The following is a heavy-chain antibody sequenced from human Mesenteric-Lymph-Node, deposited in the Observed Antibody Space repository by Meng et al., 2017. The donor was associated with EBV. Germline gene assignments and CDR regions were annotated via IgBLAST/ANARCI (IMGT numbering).Heavy chain of an antibody. V-gene: IGHV4-4*02. CDR2: IYHNGNT. CDR1: GGSISSSGW. Sequence: QVPLRESGPGLVKPSGALSLPCAVSGGSISSSGWWTWVRQPPGKGLEWIGDIYHNGNTNDNPSLKSRVTISVDKSKNQFSVKLTSVTAADTAVYYCGRLAPGGWVDYWGQGTLVTVSS. J-gene: IGHJ4*02. CDR3: GRLAPGGWVDY. D-gene: IGHD6-13*01.